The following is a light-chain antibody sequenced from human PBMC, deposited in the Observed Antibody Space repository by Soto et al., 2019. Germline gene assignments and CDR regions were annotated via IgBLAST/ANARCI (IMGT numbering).Light chain of an antibody. V-gene: IGKV1-13*02. CDR2: DAS. Sequence: IQLTQSPSSLSASVGDKVTISCRASQAINSALAWCQQRPGKAPMVLIYDASILASGVPSRFSGSGSGTDFTLTISSLQPEDFATYYCQQFNSYPLTFGGGTKVEIE. CDR3: QQFNSYPLT. CDR1: QAINSA. J-gene: IGKJ4*01.